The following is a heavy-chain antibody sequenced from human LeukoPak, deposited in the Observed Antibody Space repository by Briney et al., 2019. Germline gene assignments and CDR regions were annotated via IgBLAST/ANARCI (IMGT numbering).Heavy chain of an antibody. CDR2: ISYDGHVN. J-gene: IGHJ4*02. D-gene: IGHD2-21*02. Sequence: GGSLRLSCAGSQFTFSPYGMHWVRQAPGKGLEWLAAISYDGHVNYYADSVKGRFTISRDNSRNTVYLQMNSLRAEYTAVYYCAKPYLCSGDCHFDSWGQGTLVTVSS. V-gene: IGHV3-30*18. CDR1: QFTFSPYG. CDR3: AKPYLCSGDCHFDS.